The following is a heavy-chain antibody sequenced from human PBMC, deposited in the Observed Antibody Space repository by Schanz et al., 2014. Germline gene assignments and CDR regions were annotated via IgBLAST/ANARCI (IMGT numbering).Heavy chain of an antibody. CDR2: ISRSSGRI. CDR3: AAARGTNCYFCALDI. J-gene: IGHJ3*02. Sequence: EVQLVESGGVLVQPGGSLRLSCAASGFTFSTYCMNWVRQAPGRGLEWVSSISRSSGRIYYSDSVKGRFTISRDNAKNLVYLQMNSLRAEDTAIYFCAAARGTNCYFCALDIWGQGTMVTVSS. V-gene: IGHV3-21*04. D-gene: IGHD2-2*01. CDR1: GFTFSTYC.